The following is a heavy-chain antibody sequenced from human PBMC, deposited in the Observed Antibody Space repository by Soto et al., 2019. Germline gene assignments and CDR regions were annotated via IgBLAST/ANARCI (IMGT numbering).Heavy chain of an antibody. CDR2: ISGSGGST. Sequence: GGSLRLSCAASGFTFSSYAMSWVRQAPGKGLEWVSAISGSGGSTYYADSVKGRFTISRDNSRNPLYLQMNSLRAEDTAVYYCANLRLGELSFFDYWGQGTLVTVSS. CDR3: ANLRLGELSFFDY. CDR1: GFTFSSYA. D-gene: IGHD3-16*02. V-gene: IGHV3-23*01. J-gene: IGHJ4*02.